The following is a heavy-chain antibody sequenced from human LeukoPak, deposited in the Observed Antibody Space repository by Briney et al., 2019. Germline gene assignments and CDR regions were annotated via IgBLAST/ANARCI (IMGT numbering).Heavy chain of an antibody. CDR3: AKYCGGDCFRNFDC. CDR2: IGPTGHDI. CDR1: GFTFDTYA. V-gene: IGHV3-23*01. J-gene: IGHJ4*02. Sequence: GGSLRLSCAASGFTFDTYAMTWVRQAPGRGLEWVTVIGPTGHDIHYADSAKGRFTISRDNSQNTLYLQMNGLRAEDTAVYYCAKYCGGDCFRNFDCWGQGTLVTVSS. D-gene: IGHD2-21*02.